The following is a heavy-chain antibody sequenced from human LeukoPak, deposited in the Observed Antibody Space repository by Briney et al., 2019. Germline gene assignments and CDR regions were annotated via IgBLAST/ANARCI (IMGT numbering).Heavy chain of an antibody. CDR2: FYYSGST. V-gene: IGHV4-59*08. CDR1: GASISSYY. D-gene: IGHD4-17*01. J-gene: IGHJ4*02. CDR3: ATLDTVTSSDY. Sequence: KSSETLSLTCTISGASISSYYWSWIRQPPGKGLEWIGYFYYSGSTNYNPSLKSRVTISVDTSKNQFSLKLSSVTAADTAVYYCATLDTVTSSDYWGQGTLVTVSS.